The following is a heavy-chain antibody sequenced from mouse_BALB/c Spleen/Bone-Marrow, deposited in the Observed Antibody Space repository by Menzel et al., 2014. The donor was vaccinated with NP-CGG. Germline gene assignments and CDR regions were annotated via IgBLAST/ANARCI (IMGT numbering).Heavy chain of an antibody. D-gene: IGHD2-14*01. CDR3: ARRDYRYDGFAY. J-gene: IGHJ3*01. Sequence: LVKTGASVKISCKASGHSLTGYYMHWVKQSHGKSLEWIGYISCYNGATNYNQKFKGKASFTVDTSSSTAYMQFNSLTSEDSAVYFCARRDYRYDGFAYWGQGTLVTVSA. V-gene: IGHV1S34*01. CDR1: GHSLTGYY. CDR2: ISCYNGAT.